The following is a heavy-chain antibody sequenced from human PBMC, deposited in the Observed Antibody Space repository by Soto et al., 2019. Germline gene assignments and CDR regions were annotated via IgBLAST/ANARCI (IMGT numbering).Heavy chain of an antibody. Sequence: EVQLVEAGGVVVQPGGSLRLSCAASGFTFDDYTMHWVRQAPGKGLEWVALISWDGGSTYYADSVKGRFTISRDNSKNSLYLQMNSLRTEDTALYYCAKDIEEWGIAAAATGGLGLYYWGQGTLVTVSS. J-gene: IGHJ4*02. V-gene: IGHV3-43*01. CDR1: GFTFDDYT. CDR3: AKDIEEWGIAAAATGGLGLYY. CDR2: ISWDGGST. D-gene: IGHD6-13*01.